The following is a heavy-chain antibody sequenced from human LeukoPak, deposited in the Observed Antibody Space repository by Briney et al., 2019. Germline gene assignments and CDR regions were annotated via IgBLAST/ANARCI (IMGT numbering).Heavy chain of an antibody. Sequence: ASQTLSLTCTVSGGSISGYYWNWIRQPPGKGLEWLAYIHSSGNTRYNPSLRSRVTMSVDTSKNQFSLKLNSVTAADTAVYYCGRAGRYCSGGSCYGENWFDHWGQGTLVTVSS. CDR3: GRAGRYCSGGSCYGENWFDH. CDR2: IHSSGNT. V-gene: IGHV4-59*01. J-gene: IGHJ5*02. D-gene: IGHD2-15*01. CDR1: GGSISGYY.